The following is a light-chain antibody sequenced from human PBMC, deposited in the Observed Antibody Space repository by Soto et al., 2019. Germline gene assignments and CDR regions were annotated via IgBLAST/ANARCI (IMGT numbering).Light chain of an antibody. Sequence: DIEMTQSPSSLSASVGDRVTITCQASQDINKNLIWYQQKPGKAPKLLIYDASDLETGVPSRFSGSGSGTGFTFTISSLQPEDFATYYCQQYESLPLTFGPGTR. CDR1: QDINKN. J-gene: IGKJ5*01. CDR3: QQYESLPLT. V-gene: IGKV1-33*01. CDR2: DAS.